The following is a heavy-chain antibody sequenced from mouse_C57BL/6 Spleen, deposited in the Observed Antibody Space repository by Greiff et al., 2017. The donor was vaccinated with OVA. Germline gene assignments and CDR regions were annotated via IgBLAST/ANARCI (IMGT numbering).Heavy chain of an antibody. V-gene: IGHV5-6*01. J-gene: IGHJ3*01. CDR1: GFTFSSYG. Sequence: EVKLMESGGDLVKPGGSLKLSCAASGFTFSSYGMSWVRQTPDKRLEWVATISSGGSYPYYPDSVTGRSPLSTDNAKNTLYLQMSSLKSEETAMDYFARHEGYGVRAWFAYWGQGTLVTVAA. CDR3: ARHEGYGVRAWFAY. CDR2: ISSGGSYP. D-gene: IGHD2-3*01.